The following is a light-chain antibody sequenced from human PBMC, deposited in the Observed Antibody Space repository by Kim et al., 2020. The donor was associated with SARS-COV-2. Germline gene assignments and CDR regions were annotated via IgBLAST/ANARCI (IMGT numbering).Light chain of an antibody. Sequence: GQSITISCTGTSSDVGPYNYVSWYQQHPGKAPKFIIYDVSNRPSGVSNRFSGSKSGNTASLTISGLQAEDEADYYCSSYRSSNTVIFGGGTKVTVL. CDR3: SSYRSSNTVI. CDR1: SSDVGPYNY. J-gene: IGLJ2*01. CDR2: DVS. V-gene: IGLV2-14*03.